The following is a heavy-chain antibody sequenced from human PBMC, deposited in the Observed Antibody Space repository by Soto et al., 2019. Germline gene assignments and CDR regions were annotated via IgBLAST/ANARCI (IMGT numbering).Heavy chain of an antibody. CDR3: TTSSLLIAAAGTYRDY. J-gene: IGHJ4*02. D-gene: IGHD6-13*01. Sequence: PGGSLRLSCAASGFAFSNAWMSWVRQAPGKGLEWVGRIKSKTDGGTTDYAAPVKGRFTISRDDSKNTLYLQMNSLKTEDTAVYYCTTSSLLIAAAGTYRDYWGQGTLVTVSS. CDR1: GFAFSNAW. V-gene: IGHV3-15*01. CDR2: IKSKTDGGTT.